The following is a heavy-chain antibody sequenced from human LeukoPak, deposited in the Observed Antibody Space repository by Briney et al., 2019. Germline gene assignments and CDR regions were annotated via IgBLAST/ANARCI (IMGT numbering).Heavy chain of an antibody. CDR3: AKSSPPPLRY. CDR2: ISYDGSNK. Sequence: GGSLRLSCAASGFTFSSYWMNWVRQAPGKGLEWVAVISYDGSNKYYADSVKGRFTISRDNSKNTLYLQMNSLRAEDTAVYYCAKSSPPPLRYWGQGTLVTVSS. CDR1: GFTFSSYW. V-gene: IGHV3-30*18. J-gene: IGHJ4*02.